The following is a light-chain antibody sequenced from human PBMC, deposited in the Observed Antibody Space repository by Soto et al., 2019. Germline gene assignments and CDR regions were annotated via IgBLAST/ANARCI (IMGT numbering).Light chain of an antibody. CDR2: ATS. V-gene: IGKV1D-16*01. CDR1: QGISSW. CDR3: QTYNSYPSS. J-gene: IGKJ4*01. Sequence: DIQMAQAPSSVTASVGDRVTSTCRASQGISSWFAWDQKQQEKAPKSLIYATSTLQSGVPSSFSGFSSMTDFTLTISSLQSEDLATSYGQTYNSYPSSFPGGTMTDIK.